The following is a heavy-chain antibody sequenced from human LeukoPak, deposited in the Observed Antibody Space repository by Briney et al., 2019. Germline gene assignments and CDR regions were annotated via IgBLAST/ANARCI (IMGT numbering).Heavy chain of an antibody. V-gene: IGHV4-39*01. Sequence: SETLSLTCTVSGGSINSSSYYWGWIRQPPGKGLEWIGSIFYSGHTYYNPSLKRRVTISVDSSKNQFSLKLSSVTAADTTLYYCVRQSYGAFDIWGPGTMVTVSS. CDR2: IFYSGHT. CDR3: VRQSYGAFDI. D-gene: IGHD3-10*01. J-gene: IGHJ3*02. CDR1: GGSINSSSYY.